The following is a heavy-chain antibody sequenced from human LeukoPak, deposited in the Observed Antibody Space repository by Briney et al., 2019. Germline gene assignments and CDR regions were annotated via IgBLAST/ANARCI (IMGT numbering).Heavy chain of an antibody. CDR3: AKDLGSGWYFDY. Sequence: QPGGSLRLSCAASGFTFSSYGMHWVRQAPGKGLEWVAVIWYDGSNKYYADSVKGRFTISRDNSKNTLYLQMNSLRAEDTAVYYCAKDLGSGWYFDYWGQGTLVTVSS. CDR1: GFTFSSYG. J-gene: IGHJ4*02. V-gene: IGHV3-33*06. D-gene: IGHD6-19*01. CDR2: IWYDGSNK.